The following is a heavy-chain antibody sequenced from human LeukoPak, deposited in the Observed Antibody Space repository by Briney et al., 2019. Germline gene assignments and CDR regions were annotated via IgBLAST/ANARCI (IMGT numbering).Heavy chain of an antibody. V-gene: IGHV3-13*01. CDR1: GFTFSSYD. CDR3: ARAAPDSSGWYGAFDI. CDR2: IGTAGDT. Sequence: PGGSLRLSCAASGFTFSSYDMHWVRQATGKGLEWVSAIGTAGDTYYPGSVKGRFTISRENAKNSLYLQMNSLRAGDTAVYYCARAAPDSSGWYGAFDIWAKGQWSPSLQ. J-gene: IGHJ3*02. D-gene: IGHD6-19*01.